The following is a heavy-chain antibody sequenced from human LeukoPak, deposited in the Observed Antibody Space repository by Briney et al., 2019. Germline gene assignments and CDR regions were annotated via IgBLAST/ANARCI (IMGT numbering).Heavy chain of an antibody. CDR3: ARSGADNWNYEFDY. V-gene: IGHV7-4-1*02. D-gene: IGHD1-7*01. Sequence: ASVKVSCKASGYTFTSYAMNWVRQAPGQGLEWMGWINTNTGNPTYAQGFTGRFVFSLDTSVSTAYLQINTLKAEDTAVYYCARSGADNWNYEFDYWGQGTLVTVSS. CDR1: GYTFTSYA. J-gene: IGHJ4*02. CDR2: INTNTGNP.